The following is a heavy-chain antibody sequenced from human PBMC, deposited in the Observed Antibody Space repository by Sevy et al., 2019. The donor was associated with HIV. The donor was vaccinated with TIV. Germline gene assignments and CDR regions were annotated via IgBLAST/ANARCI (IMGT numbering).Heavy chain of an antibody. CDR3: ARSGDDSSGFYYWWFDP. V-gene: IGHV3-20*04. CDR1: GFTFDDYG. CDR2: INWNGGSI. J-gene: IGHJ5*02. D-gene: IGHD3-22*01. Sequence: GGSLRLSCAASGFTFDDYGMSWVRQAPGKGLEWVSGINWNGGSISYADSVRGRFTISRDNAKNSLYLQMNCLRAEDTAFYYCARSGDDSSGFYYWWFDPWGQGTLVTVSS.